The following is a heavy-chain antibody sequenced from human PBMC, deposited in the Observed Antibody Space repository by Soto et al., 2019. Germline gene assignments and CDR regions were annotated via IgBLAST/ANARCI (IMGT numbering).Heavy chain of an antibody. CDR1: GGSISNYY. J-gene: IGHJ4*02. D-gene: IGHD4-17*01. CDR2: IYSSGST. Sequence: PSETLSLTCTVSGGSISNYYLSWIRQPPGKGLEWIGYIYSSGSTNYNPSLKSRVTISVDTSKNQFSLKLSSVTAADTAVYYCARRYGASFDYWGQGTLVTVSS. V-gene: IGHV4-4*09. CDR3: ARRYGASFDY.